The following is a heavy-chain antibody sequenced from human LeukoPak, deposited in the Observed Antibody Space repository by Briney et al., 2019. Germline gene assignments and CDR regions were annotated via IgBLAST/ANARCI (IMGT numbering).Heavy chain of an antibody. Sequence: GGSLRLSCAASGFTFSSYWMHWVRQAPGKGLVWFSRINSDGSSTSYADSVKGRFTISRDNAKNTLYLQMNSLRAEDTAVYYCARERILTGYYAFDIWGQGTMVTVSS. CDR3: ARERILTGYYAFDI. J-gene: IGHJ3*02. CDR1: GFTFSSYW. CDR2: INSDGSST. D-gene: IGHD3-9*01. V-gene: IGHV3-74*01.